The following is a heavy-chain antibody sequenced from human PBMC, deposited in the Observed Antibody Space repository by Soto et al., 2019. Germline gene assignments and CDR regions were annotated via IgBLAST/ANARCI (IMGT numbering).Heavy chain of an antibody. CDR2: ISYDGSNK. D-gene: IGHD6-19*01. CDR1: GFTFSSYA. Sequence: PGGSLRLSCAASGFTFSSYAMHWVRQAPGKGLEWVAVISYDGSNKYYADSVKGRFTISRDNSKNTLYLQMNSLRAEDTAVYYCARVSDSSGWDFDYWGQGTLVTVSS. V-gene: IGHV3-30-3*01. J-gene: IGHJ4*02. CDR3: ARVSDSSGWDFDY.